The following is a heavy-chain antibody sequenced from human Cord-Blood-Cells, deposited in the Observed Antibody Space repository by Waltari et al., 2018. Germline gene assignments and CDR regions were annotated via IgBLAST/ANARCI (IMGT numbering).Heavy chain of an antibody. V-gene: IGHV3-20*01. Sequence: EVQLVESGGGVVRPGGSLRLSCAASGFTFDDYGMSWVRQAPGKGLGWVSGINWNSGGKGSADSVRCRCTRSRDNVKKSLYPQMNSLRAEDAALYHCARSTYYYDSSGYYDAFDIWGQGTMVTVSS. CDR2: INWNSGGK. J-gene: IGHJ3*02. D-gene: IGHD3-22*01. CDR3: ARSTYYYDSSGYYDAFDI. CDR1: GFTFDDYG.